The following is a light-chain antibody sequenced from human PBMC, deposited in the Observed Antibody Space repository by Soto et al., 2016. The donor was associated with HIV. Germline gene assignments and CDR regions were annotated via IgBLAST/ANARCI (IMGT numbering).Light chain of an antibody. V-gene: IGKV1-17*03. CDR2: GAS. CDR3: QQYNSYSPWT. Sequence: DIQMTQSPSAMSASVGDRVTITCRASQGISNYLAWFQQKPGKVPKRLIYGASSLQSGVPSRFSGRGSGTEFTLTISSLQPDDFATYYCQQYNSYSPWTFGQGTKVEIK. CDR1: QGISNY. J-gene: IGKJ1*01.